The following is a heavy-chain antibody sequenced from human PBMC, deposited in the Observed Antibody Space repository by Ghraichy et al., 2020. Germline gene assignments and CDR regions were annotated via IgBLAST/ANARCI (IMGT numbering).Heavy chain of an antibody. Sequence: SETLSLTCTVSGGSISSYYWSWIRQPPGKGLEWIGYIYYSGSTNYNPSLKSRVTISVDTSKNQFSLKLSSVTAADTAVYYCARNTYSSGWYPSAFDIWGQGTMVTVSS. CDR3: ARNTYSSGWYPSAFDI. D-gene: IGHD6-19*01. CDR1: GGSISSYY. V-gene: IGHV4-59*01. J-gene: IGHJ3*02. CDR2: IYYSGST.